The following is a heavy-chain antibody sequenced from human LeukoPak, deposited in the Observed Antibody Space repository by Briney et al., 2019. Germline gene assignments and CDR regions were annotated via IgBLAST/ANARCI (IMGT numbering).Heavy chain of an antibody. CDR2: VSSRGGST. Sequence: GGSLRLSCAASGFTFSTYAMSWVRQAPGKGLEWVSAVSSRGGSTYYAESVKGRFTISRDNSKNTLFLQMHSLRAEDTAIYYCAKDYDYVWGSYRYTYFDYWGQGTLVTVSS. CDR3: AKDYDYVWGSYRYTYFDY. V-gene: IGHV3-23*01. D-gene: IGHD3-16*02. CDR1: GFTFSTYA. J-gene: IGHJ4*02.